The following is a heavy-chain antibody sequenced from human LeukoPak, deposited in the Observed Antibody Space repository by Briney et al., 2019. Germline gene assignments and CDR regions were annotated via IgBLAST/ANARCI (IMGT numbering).Heavy chain of an antibody. J-gene: IGHJ4*02. CDR2: ISYDGSNK. CDR3: ARDLDY. Sequence: PGGSLRLSCAASGFTFSSYAMHWVRQAPGKGLEWVAVISYDGSNKYYADSVKGRFTISRDNSKNTLYLQMSSLRAEDTAVYYCARDLDYWGQGTLVTVSS. CDR1: GFTFSSYA. V-gene: IGHV3-30*04.